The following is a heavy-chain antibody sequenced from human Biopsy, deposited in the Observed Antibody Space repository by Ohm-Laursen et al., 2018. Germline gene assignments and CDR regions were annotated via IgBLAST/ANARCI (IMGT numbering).Heavy chain of an antibody. D-gene: IGHD1-26*01. CDR3: ARGPHSGSHSCFDY. J-gene: IGHJ4*02. CDR2: IIPMFGTA. Sequence: PVKVSCKASGGTLIKYAISWGGQAPGPRLEGMGGIIPMFGTANYAQMFQGRVTISADESTSTPYMELSSLTTEDTAIYYCARGPHSGSHSCFDYWGRGTLVTVSS. V-gene: IGHV1-69*13. CDR1: GGTLIKYA.